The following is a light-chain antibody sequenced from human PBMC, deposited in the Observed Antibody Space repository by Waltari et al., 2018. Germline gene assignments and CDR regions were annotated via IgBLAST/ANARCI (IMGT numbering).Light chain of an antibody. V-gene: IGKV3-11*01. CDR2: DTS. J-gene: IGKJ4*01. Sequence: EIVLTQSPATLSVSPGERATLSCRASEGVFGYLAWYQQKPGQAPRLLIFDTSKRAPGIPASFSGSVYGTDFTLTINSLETEDFALYYCQQRSIWPLTFGGGTKV. CDR3: QQRSIWPLT. CDR1: EGVFGY.